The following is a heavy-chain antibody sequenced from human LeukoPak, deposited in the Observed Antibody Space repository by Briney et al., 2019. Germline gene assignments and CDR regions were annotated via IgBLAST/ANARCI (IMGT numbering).Heavy chain of an antibody. D-gene: IGHD3-22*01. J-gene: IGHJ4*02. CDR3: AKPQGDSSGYYYDYFDY. CDR1: GYSFTSYW. CDR2: IYPGDSDT. Sequence: GESLKISCKGSGYSFTSYWIGWVRPMPGKGLEWMGIIYPGDSDTRYSPSFQGQVTISADKSIGTAYLQLSRLKGSETAMYYCAKPQGDSSGYYYDYFDYWGQGTLVTVSS. V-gene: IGHV5-51*01.